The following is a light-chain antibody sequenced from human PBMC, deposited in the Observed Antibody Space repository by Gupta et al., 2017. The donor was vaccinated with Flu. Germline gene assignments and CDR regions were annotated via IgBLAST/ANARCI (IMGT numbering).Light chain of an antibody. CDR3: QHSSSLPNN. CDR1: QSIGRN. CDR2: YSS. J-gene: IGKJ2*01. Sequence: EIVLTQSPDFQSVTPKEKVTITCRASQSIGRNLHWYQQKPEQSPKLLIKYSSQYCSGVPSRFSGSGSGTDFTLTINSLEPEDAATYYCQHSSSLPNNFGQGTKLEIK. V-gene: IGKV6-21*01.